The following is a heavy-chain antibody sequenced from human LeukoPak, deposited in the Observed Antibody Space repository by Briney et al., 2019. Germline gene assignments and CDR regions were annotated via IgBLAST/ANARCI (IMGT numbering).Heavy chain of an antibody. V-gene: IGHV3-74*01. CDR3: AKPCPFCQGY. J-gene: IGHJ4*02. CDR1: GFNFASNW. Sequence: GGSLRLSCAASGFNFASNWMHWVRQTPGKGLMWVSRINSGGSGTGYADSVKGRFTISRDNSKNTLYLQMNSLRAEDTAVYYCAKPCPFCQGYWGQGTLVTVSS. CDR2: INSGGSGT. D-gene: IGHD3-3*01.